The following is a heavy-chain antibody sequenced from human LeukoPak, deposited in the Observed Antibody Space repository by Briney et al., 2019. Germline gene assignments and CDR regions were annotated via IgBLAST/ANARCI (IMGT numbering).Heavy chain of an antibody. J-gene: IGHJ4*02. CDR2: IYPGDSDT. D-gene: IGHD3-22*01. CDR3: ATLPSRYYYDSSGYRY. V-gene: IGHV5-51*01. CDR1: GYSFTSYW. Sequence: GESLKISCEGSGYSFTSYWIGWVRQMPGKGLEWMGIIYPGDSDTRYSPSFQGQVTISADKSISTAYLQWSSLKASDTAMYYCATLPSRYYYDSSGYRYWGQGTLVTVSS.